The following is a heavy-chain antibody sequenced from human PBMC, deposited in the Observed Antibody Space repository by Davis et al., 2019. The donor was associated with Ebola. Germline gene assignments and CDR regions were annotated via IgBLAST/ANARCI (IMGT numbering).Heavy chain of an antibody. Sequence: SETLSLTCAVHGGSFSGYYWTWIRQPPGKGLEWIGEMNHIGTTNYNPSLKSRVTISVDTSKNQFSLRLISVSAADTAVYFCARKPARWENWFDPWGQGTLVTVS. CDR3: ARKPARWENWFDP. CDR2: MNHIGTT. J-gene: IGHJ5*02. V-gene: IGHV4-34*01. D-gene: IGHD2-2*01. CDR1: GGSFSGYY.